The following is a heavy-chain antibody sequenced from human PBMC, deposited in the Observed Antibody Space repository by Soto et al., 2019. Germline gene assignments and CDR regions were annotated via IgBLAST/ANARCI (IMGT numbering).Heavy chain of an antibody. Sequence: GGSLRLSCAASGFTVSSNYMSWVRQAPGKGLEWVSVIYSGGSTYYADSVKGRFTISRDNSKNTLYLQMNSLRAEDTAVYYCARGIIAAAHNNLNWFDPWGQGTLVTVSS. CDR2: IYSGGST. V-gene: IGHV3-53*01. J-gene: IGHJ5*02. CDR3: ARGIIAAAHNNLNWFDP. D-gene: IGHD6-13*01. CDR1: GFTVSSNY.